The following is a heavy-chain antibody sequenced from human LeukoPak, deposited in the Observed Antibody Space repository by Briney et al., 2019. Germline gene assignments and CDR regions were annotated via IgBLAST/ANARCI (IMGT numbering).Heavy chain of an antibody. CDR1: GGSFSGYY. CDR3: ARGGGRDGYNFDY. J-gene: IGHJ4*02. CDR2: INHSGST. V-gene: IGHV4-34*01. D-gene: IGHD5-24*01. Sequence: SETLSLTCAVYGGSFSGYYWSWIRQPPGKGLEWIGEINHSGSTNYNPSLKSRVTISVDTSKNQFSLKLSSVTAADTAVYYCARGGGRDGYNFDYWGQGTLVTVSP.